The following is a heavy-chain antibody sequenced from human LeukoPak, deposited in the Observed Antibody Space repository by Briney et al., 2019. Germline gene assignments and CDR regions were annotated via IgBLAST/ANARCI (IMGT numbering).Heavy chain of an antibody. Sequence: ASVKLSCKVSGYTLTELSMHWVRQAPGKGLEWMGGFDPEDGETIYAQKFQGRVTMTEDTSTDTAYMELSSLRSEDTAVYYCATVNLGTTVTIGDAFDIWGQGTMVTVSS. CDR3: ATVNLGTTVTIGDAFDI. V-gene: IGHV1-24*01. CDR2: FDPEDGET. CDR1: GYTLTELS. D-gene: IGHD4-17*01. J-gene: IGHJ3*02.